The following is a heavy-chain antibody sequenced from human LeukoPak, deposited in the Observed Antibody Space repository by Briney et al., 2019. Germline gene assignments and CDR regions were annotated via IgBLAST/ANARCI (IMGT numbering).Heavy chain of an antibody. CDR3: AKDRGGSSSWFDAFDV. V-gene: IGHV3-30*18. D-gene: IGHD6-13*01. CDR2: ISYDGSNK. J-gene: IGHJ3*01. CDR1: GFTFSSYG. Sequence: GGSLRLSCAASGFTFSSYGMHWGRQAPGKGLEWVAVISYDGSNKYYADSVKGRFTISRDNSKNTLYLQMNSLRAEDTAVYYCAKDRGGSSSWFDAFDVWGQGTMVTVSS.